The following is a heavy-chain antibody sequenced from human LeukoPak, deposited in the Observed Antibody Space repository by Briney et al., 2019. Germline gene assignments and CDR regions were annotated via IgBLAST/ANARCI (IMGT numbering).Heavy chain of an antibody. Sequence: SETLSLTCAVYGGSFSSYYWSWIRQPPGKGLEWIGEINHSGSTNYNPSLKSRVTISVDTSKNQFSLKLSSVTAADTAVYYCARRRLRFGELLSWFDPWGQGTLVTVSS. CDR1: GGSFSSYY. D-gene: IGHD3-10*01. V-gene: IGHV4-34*01. CDR2: INHSGST. J-gene: IGHJ5*02. CDR3: ARRRLRFGELLSWFDP.